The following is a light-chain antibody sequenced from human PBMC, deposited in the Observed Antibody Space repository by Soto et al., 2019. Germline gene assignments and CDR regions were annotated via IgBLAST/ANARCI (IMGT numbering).Light chain of an antibody. J-gene: IGKJ5*01. Sequence: EIVLTQSPATLSLSPGERATLSCRASHGVSSYLAWYQQKPGQAPRLLIYDASNRATGIPARFSGSGPGTDFTLTISSLEPEDFAVYYCQQRSNWRITFGQGTRLEIK. CDR3: QQRSNWRIT. V-gene: IGKV3D-11*01. CDR2: DAS. CDR1: HGVSSY.